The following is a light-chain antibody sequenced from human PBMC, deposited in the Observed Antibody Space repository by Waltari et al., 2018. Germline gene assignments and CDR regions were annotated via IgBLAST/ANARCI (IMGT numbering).Light chain of an antibody. V-gene: IGLV3-21*04. Sequence: VLTQPPSVSVAPGKTAKITCGGNNIGDKRVHWYQQKPGQAPVLVIYYDDDRPSGIPERFSGSNSGSTAALTISRVEAGEEADYYCQVWDTSSDHWVFGGGTELTVL. CDR3: QVWDTSSDHWV. CDR2: YDD. J-gene: IGLJ3*02. CDR1: NIGDKR.